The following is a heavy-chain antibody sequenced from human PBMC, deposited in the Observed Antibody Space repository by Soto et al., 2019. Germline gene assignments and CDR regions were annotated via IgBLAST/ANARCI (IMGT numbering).Heavy chain of an antibody. V-gene: IGHV3-23*01. D-gene: IGHD3-10*01. CDR3: AKGRFVLLWPGEPDDGFDI. Sequence: PGGSLRLSCEASRFTFNTYAMSWVRQVPGKGLEWVAGVSGSGGSTIYADSVKGRFTISRDNSKNTLNLQMDSLRAEDTAVYYCAKGRFVLLWPGEPDDGFDIWGQGTMVTVSS. CDR1: RFTFNTYA. J-gene: IGHJ3*02. CDR2: VSGSGGST.